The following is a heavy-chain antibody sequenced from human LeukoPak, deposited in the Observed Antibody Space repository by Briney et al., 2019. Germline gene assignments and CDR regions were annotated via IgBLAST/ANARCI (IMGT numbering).Heavy chain of an antibody. CDR2: IHTSGST. V-gene: IGHV4-4*07. CDR1: GGSISSYY. CDR3: ARGPATAIRPVPYFDY. J-gene: IGHJ4*02. Sequence: SETLSLTCTVSGGSISSYYWSWIRQPAGKGLEWIGRIHTSGSTNYNPSLKSRVTMSIDTSKNQLSLKLSSVTAADTAVYYCARGPATAIRPVPYFDYWGQGTLVTVSS. D-gene: IGHD2-2*02.